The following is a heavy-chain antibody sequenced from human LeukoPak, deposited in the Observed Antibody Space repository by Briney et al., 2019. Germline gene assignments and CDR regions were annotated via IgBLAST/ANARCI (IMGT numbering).Heavy chain of an antibody. J-gene: IGHJ4*02. CDR3: VRDLWELPY. Sequence: GGSLRLFCAASGFSFSDCAMNWVRQAPGKGLEWVSYISDSGDSIYYTDSVKGRFTISRDNAKNSLYLQMNSLRDEDTAVYYCVRDLWELPYWGQGILVTVSS. V-gene: IGHV3-48*02. CDR1: GFSFSDCA. CDR2: ISDSGDSI. D-gene: IGHD1-26*01.